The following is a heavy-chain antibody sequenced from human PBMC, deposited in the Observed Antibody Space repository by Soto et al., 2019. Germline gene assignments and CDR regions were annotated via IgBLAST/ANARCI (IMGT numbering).Heavy chain of an antibody. CDR2: IIPIFGTA. V-gene: IGHV1-69*01. D-gene: IGHD3-22*01. Sequence: QVQLVQSGAEVKKPGSSVKVSCKASGGTFSSYAISWVRQAPGQGLEWMGGIIPIFGTANYAQKFQGRVTITADESTSTAYMELSSLRSEDTAVYYCARAQYYYDSSGYYYVWSADYFDYRGQGTLVTVSS. CDR3: ARAQYYYDSSGYYYVWSADYFDY. J-gene: IGHJ4*02. CDR1: GGTFSSYA.